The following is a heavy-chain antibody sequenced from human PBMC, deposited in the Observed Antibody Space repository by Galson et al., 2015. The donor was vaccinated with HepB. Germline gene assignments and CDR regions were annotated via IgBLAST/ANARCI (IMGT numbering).Heavy chain of an antibody. CDR1: GYTFTAYF. V-gene: IGHV1-24*01. J-gene: IGHJ5*02. CDR2: FDPEDGET. D-gene: IGHD2-21*01. CDR3: ATFRPYCGGDCYSGWFDP. Sequence: SVKVSCKASGYTFTAYFMHWVRQAPGQGLEWMGGFDPEDGETIYAQKLQGRVTMTEDTSTDTAYMELSSLRSEDTAVYYCATFRPYCGGDCYSGWFDPWGQGTLVTVSS.